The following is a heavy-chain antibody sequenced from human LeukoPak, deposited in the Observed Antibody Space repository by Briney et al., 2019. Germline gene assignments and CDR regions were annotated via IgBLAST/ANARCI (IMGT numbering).Heavy chain of an antibody. CDR3: AKDRGSGWYGAAFDI. J-gene: IGHJ3*02. CDR1: GGTFSSYA. Sequence: ASVKVSCKASGGTFSSYAISWVRQAPGQGREWMGGIIPIFGTANYAQKFQGRVTITADETTSTAYMELSSLRSEDTAVYYCAKDRGSGWYGAAFDIWGQGTMVTVSS. D-gene: IGHD6-19*01. V-gene: IGHV1-69*13. CDR2: IIPIFGTA.